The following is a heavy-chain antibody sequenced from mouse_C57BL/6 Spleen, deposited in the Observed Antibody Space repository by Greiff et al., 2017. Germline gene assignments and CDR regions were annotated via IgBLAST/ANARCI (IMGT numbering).Heavy chain of an antibody. D-gene: IGHD2-3*01. V-gene: IGHV3-6*01. J-gene: IGHJ3*01. Sequence: EVQVVESGPGLVKPSQSLSLTCSVTGYSITSGYYWNWIRQFPGNKLEWMGYISYDGSNNYNPSLKNRISITRDTSKNQFFLKLNSVTTEDTATYYCARDAGFYDGYYVAWFAYWGQGTLVTVSA. CDR1: GYSITSGYY. CDR2: ISYDGSN. CDR3: ARDAGFYDGYYVAWFAY.